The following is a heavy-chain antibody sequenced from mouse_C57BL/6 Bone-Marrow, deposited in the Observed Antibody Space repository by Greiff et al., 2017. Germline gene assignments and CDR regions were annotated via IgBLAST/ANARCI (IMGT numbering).Heavy chain of an antibody. Sequence: EVQGVESGEGLVKPGGSLKLSCAASGFTFSSYAMSWVRQTPEKRLEWVAYISSGGDYIYYADTVKGRFTISRDNARNTLYLQMSSLKSEDTAMYYCTRGPTGTAWFAYWGQGTLVTVSA. V-gene: IGHV5-9-1*02. CDR3: TRGPTGTAWFAY. J-gene: IGHJ3*01. D-gene: IGHD4-1*02. CDR1: GFTFSSYA. CDR2: ISSGGDYI.